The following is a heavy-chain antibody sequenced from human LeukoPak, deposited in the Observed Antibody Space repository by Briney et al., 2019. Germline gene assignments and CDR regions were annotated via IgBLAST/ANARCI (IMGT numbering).Heavy chain of an antibody. D-gene: IGHD2-2*01. CDR3: ARRYCSSTSCLIDY. J-gene: IGHJ4*02. V-gene: IGHV3-48*03. CDR2: ISSSGTTI. Sequence: GGSLRLSCAASGFTFSSYEMNWVRQAPGKGLEWVSYISSSGTTIYYADSVKGRYTISRDNAKNSLYLQMNSLRAEDTAVYYCARRYCSSTSCLIDYWGQGPLVTVSS. CDR1: GFTFSSYE.